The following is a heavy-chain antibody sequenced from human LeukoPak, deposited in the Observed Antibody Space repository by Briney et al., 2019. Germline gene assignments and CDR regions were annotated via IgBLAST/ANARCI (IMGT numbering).Heavy chain of an antibody. Sequence: PGGTLRLSCAASGFTFGTYGMSWVRQAPGKGLEWLSAISGSGGTTSYADSVKGRFTISRDNSKNTLYLQMNSLRAEDTAVYYCAKPPVYGSGTYGIYYFDYWGQGTLVTVSS. CDR2: ISGSGGTT. CDR3: AKPPVYGSGTYGIYYFDY. D-gene: IGHD3-10*01. CDR1: GFTFGTYG. J-gene: IGHJ4*02. V-gene: IGHV3-23*01.